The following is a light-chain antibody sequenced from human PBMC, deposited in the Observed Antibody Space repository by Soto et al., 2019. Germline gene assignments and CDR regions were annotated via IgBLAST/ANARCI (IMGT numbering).Light chain of an antibody. V-gene: IGLV2-14*03. CDR2: DVN. J-gene: IGLJ2*01. CDR1: SSDIGAYNF. Sequence: QSALTQPASVSGSPGQSITISCTGTSSDIGAYNFVSWYQQHPGKAPKLMLYDVNIRPSGVSNRFSGSKSGNTASLTISGLQAEDEADYYCTSWTTSTTMIFGGGPKLTV. CDR3: TSWTTSTTMI.